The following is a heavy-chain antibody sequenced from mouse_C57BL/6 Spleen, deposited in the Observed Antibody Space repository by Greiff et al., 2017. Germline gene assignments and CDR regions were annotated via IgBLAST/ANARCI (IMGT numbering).Heavy chain of an antibody. Sequence: VQLQQSGAELVRPGASVTLSCKASGYTFTDYEMHWVKQTPVHGLEWIGAIDPETGGTAYNQKFKGKAILTADKSSSTAYRVLRSLTSEDSAVXCCTRRDTTIVANFDYWGQGTTLTVSS. CDR1: GYTFTDYE. V-gene: IGHV1-15*01. J-gene: IGHJ2*01. CDR2: IDPETGGT. CDR3: TRRDTTIVANFDY. D-gene: IGHD1-1*01.